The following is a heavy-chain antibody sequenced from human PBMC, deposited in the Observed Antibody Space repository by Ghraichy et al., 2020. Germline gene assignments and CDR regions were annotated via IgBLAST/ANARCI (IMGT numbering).Heavy chain of an antibody. CDR3: ARRVLGGYGSGSPMGMTFDY. Sequence: GGSLRLSCAASGFTFSSNAMSWVRQAPGKGLEWVSAISGSGGRTYYSDSVKGRLTISRDNSKNTLDLQMNSLRAEDTAVYYCARRVLGGYGSGSPMGMTFDYWGQGILVTVSA. V-gene: IGHV3-23*01. D-gene: IGHD3-10*01. J-gene: IGHJ4*02. CDR1: GFTFSSNA. CDR2: ISGSGGRT.